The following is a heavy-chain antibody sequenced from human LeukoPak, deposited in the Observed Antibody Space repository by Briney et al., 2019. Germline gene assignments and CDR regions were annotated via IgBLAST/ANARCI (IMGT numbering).Heavy chain of an antibody. D-gene: IGHD2-21*01. V-gene: IGHV3-23*01. CDR3: AEAPTSLWWDFDY. Sequence: GGSLTLSWAASGFTLSSYAMSWVRQAPGKGLEWVSAICGSGGTTYYAVSVKGRFTISRDNSKNTLYLHMNSLIAEDTAVYYCAEAPTSLWWDFDYWGQGTLVTVSS. CDR2: ICGSGGTT. J-gene: IGHJ4*02. CDR1: GFTLSSYA.